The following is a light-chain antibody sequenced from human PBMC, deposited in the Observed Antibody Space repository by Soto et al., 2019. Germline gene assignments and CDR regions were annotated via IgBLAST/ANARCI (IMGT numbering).Light chain of an antibody. CDR2: DNN. Sequence: QSVLTQPPSVSAASGQKVTISCSGSSSNIGNNYVSWYQQFPGTAPKLLIYDNNKRPSGIPDRFSGSKSGTSATLGITGLQTGDEADYYCGTLERSLSAWVFGGGTKLTVL. J-gene: IGLJ3*02. CDR3: GTLERSLSAWV. CDR1: SSNIGNNY. V-gene: IGLV1-51*01.